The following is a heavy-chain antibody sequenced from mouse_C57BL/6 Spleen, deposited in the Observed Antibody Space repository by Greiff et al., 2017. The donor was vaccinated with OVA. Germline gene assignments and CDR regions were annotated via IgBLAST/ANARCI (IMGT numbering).Heavy chain of an antibody. CDR3: ARDLTGRGFAY. Sequence: VQLKESGPGMVKPSQSLSLTCTVTGYSITSGYDWHWIRHFPGNKLEWMGYISYSGSTNYNPSLKSRISITHDTSKNHFFLKLNSVTTEDTATYYCARDLTGRGFAYWGQGTLVTVSA. J-gene: IGHJ3*01. V-gene: IGHV3-1*01. D-gene: IGHD4-1*01. CDR1: GYSITSGYD. CDR2: ISYSGST.